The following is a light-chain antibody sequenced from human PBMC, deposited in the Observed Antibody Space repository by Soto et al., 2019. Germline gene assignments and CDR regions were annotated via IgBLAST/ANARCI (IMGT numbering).Light chain of an antibody. Sequence: EIVLTQSPATLSLSPGERATLSCRASRSFASSYLAWYQHKPGQAPRLLIYAASSRATGIPDRFSGSGSGTVFTLTIGSLEPEDSAVYYCQQRKHWPPITFGQGTRLEIK. V-gene: IGKV3D-20*02. CDR3: QQRKHWPPIT. J-gene: IGKJ5*01. CDR1: RSFASSY. CDR2: AAS.